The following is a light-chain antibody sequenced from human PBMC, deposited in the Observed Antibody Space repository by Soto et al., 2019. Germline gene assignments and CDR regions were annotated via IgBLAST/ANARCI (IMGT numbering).Light chain of an antibody. V-gene: IGLV2-14*01. Sequence: QSALTQPASVSGSPGQSITISCTGTSSDGDDYKDVSWYQQHPGKAPKLLIYEIKYRPSGVSDRFSGSKSGNSASLTISGLQDEDEADYHCSAYTTSSTVFGAGTKVTVL. CDR1: SSDGDDYKD. J-gene: IGLJ1*01. CDR3: SAYTTSSTV. CDR2: EIK.